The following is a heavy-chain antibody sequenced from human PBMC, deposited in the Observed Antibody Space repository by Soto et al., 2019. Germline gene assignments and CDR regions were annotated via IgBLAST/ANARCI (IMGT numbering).Heavy chain of an antibody. Sequence: QVQLVQSGAEVKKPGASVKVSCKASGYTFTSYGISWVRQAPGQGLEWMGWISAYNGNTNYAQKLQGRVTMTTDTATSTAYMELRSLREDDTAVYYCARDSGHALQLWLSEYYYYGMDVWGQGTTVTGSS. CDR2: ISAYNGNT. V-gene: IGHV1-18*01. D-gene: IGHD5-18*01. CDR1: GYTFTSYG. CDR3: ARDSGHALQLWLSEYYYYGMDV. J-gene: IGHJ6*02.